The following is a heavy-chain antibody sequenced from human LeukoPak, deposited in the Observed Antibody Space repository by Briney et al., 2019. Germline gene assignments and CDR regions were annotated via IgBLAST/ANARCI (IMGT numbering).Heavy chain of an antibody. CDR2: MNPNSGNT. V-gene: IGHV1-8*01. Sequence: GASVKVSCKASGYTFTSYDINWVRQATGQGLEWMGWMNPNSGNTGYAQKFQGRVTMTRNTSISTAYMELSSLRSEDTAVYYCARGRTAGKYCSSTSCHAYHVWGQGTLVTVSS. J-gene: IGHJ4*02. CDR1: GYTFTSYD. D-gene: IGHD2-2*01. CDR3: ARGRTAGKYCSSTSCHAYHV.